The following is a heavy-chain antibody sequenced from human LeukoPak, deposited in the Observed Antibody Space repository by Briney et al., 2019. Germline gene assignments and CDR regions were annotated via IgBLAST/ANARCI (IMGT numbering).Heavy chain of an antibody. CDR1: GFTFSSYS. CDR2: ISSSSSYI. Sequence: GGSLRLSCAASGFTFSSYSMNWVRQAPGKGLEWVSSISSSSSYIYYADSVKGRFTISRDNAKKSLYLQMNSLSAEDTAMYYCATGQGIAVAGPDYWGQGTLVTVSS. D-gene: IGHD6-19*01. V-gene: IGHV3-21*01. J-gene: IGHJ4*02. CDR3: ATGQGIAVAGPDY.